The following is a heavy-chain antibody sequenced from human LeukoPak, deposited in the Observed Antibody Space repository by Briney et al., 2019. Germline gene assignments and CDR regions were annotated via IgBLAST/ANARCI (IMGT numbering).Heavy chain of an antibody. CDR2: IYPGDSNT. V-gene: IGHV5-51*01. CDR1: GYSFISYW. Sequence: GESLKISCQASGYSFISYWIGWVRQMPGKGLEWMGIIYPGDSNTRYSPSLQGQVNISVDKSISTAFLQWSSLKASDTAIYYCARHGTGSSSDYDFWGQGTLGTVSS. D-gene: IGHD3-22*01. J-gene: IGHJ4*02. CDR3: ARHGTGSSSDYDF.